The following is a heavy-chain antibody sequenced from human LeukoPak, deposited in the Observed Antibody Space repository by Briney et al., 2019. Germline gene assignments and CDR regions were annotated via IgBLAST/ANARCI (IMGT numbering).Heavy chain of an antibody. V-gene: IGHV1-3*03. CDR1: GYTFTAHY. J-gene: IGHJ4*02. D-gene: IGHD3-10*01. CDR2: INAGNGNT. Sequence: GASVKVSCKASGYTFTAHYLHWVRQAPGQRLEWMGWINAGNGNTKYSPEFQGRVTMTRDTSASTVYMELSSLRSEDMAVYYCARGTLWGSGSYYLDYWGQGTLVTVSS. CDR3: ARGTLWGSGSYYLDY.